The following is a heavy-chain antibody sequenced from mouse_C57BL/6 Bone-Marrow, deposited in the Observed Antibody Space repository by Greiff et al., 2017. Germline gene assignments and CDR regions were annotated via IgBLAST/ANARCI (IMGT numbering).Heavy chain of an antibody. CDR1: GFTIKDDY. D-gene: IGHD2-3*01. CDR2: IDPENGDT. CDR3: TTDGCYAMDY. Sequence: EVQLQQSGAELVRPGASVKLSCTASGFTIKDDYMHWVKQRPGQGLEWIGCIDPENGDTEYASKFQGKATITADTSSNTAYLQLSSLTSEDTAVYYCTTDGCYAMDYWGQGTSVTVSS. J-gene: IGHJ4*01. V-gene: IGHV14-4*01.